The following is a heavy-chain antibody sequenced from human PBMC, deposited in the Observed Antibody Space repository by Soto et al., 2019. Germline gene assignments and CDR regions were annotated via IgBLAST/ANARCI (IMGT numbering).Heavy chain of an antibody. Sequence: QVQLQESGPGLVKPSETLTLTCYVSGVSLNDYYWSWIRQTSGRGLEWIGRIFTNGNTNYHPSLRCRLTMSVDTSTNQVSLRLTSVTYADTAVYYCASGPLVSRYYGLNVWGQGTTVTVSS. CDR2: IFTNGNT. J-gene: IGHJ6*02. V-gene: IGHV4-4*07. CDR3: ASGPLVSRYYGLNV. CDR1: GVSLNDYY.